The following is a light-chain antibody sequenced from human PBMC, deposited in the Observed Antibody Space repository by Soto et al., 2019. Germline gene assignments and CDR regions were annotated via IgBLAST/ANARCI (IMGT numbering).Light chain of an antibody. CDR3: SSYTSSGTYV. CDR1: SSDVGRFNY. V-gene: IGLV2-14*01. CDR2: EVS. Sequence: QAVVTQPASVSGSPGQSITISCTGTSSDVGRFNYVSWYQQHPGKAPKLMIFEVSNRPSGVSNRFSGSKSANTASLTISGLQAEDEADYYCSSYTSSGTYVFGTGTKLTVL. J-gene: IGLJ1*01.